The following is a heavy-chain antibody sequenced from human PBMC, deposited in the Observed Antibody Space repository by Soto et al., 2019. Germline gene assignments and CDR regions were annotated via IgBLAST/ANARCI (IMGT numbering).Heavy chain of an antibody. CDR1: GFTFTSSA. Sequence: GASVKVSCKASGFTFTSSAFQWVRQARGQRLEWIGWIAVGSGYTNYAQRFQDRVTLTRDMSTATTYMELSSLRSEDTAVYYCARARIQLWLEDYWGQGTLVTVSS. D-gene: IGHD5-18*01. CDR2: IAVGSGYT. V-gene: IGHV1-58*01. CDR3: ARARIQLWLEDY. J-gene: IGHJ4*02.